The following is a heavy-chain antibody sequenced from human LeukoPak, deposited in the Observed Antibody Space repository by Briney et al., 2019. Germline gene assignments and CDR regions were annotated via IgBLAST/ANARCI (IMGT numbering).Heavy chain of an antibody. J-gene: IGHJ4*02. CDR1: GGSFSGYY. CDR3: ARGPLLRDMDY. V-gene: IGHV4-34*01. CDR2: INHSGST. Sequence: SETLSLTCAVYGGSFSGYYWSWIRKPPGKGLEWMGEINHSGSTNYNPSRKSRVTISVDTAKNQVSLKLSSVTAADTAVYYCARGPLLRDMDYWGQGTLVTVSS.